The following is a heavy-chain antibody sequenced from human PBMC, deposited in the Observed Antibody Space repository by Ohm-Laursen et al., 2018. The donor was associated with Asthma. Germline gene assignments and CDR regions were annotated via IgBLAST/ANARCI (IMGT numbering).Heavy chain of an antibody. CDR2: ISSSSSTI. CDR3: AVRTTSAGFDV. D-gene: IGHD1-1*01. J-gene: IGHJ6*02. Sequence: SLRLSCSASGFTFSSYGMHWVRQAPGKGLEWVSYISSSSSTIYYADSVKGRFTISRDNAKNTLYLQMNSLRAQDTAVYYCAVRTTSAGFDVWGQGTTVTVSS. CDR1: GFTFSSYG. V-gene: IGHV3-48*01.